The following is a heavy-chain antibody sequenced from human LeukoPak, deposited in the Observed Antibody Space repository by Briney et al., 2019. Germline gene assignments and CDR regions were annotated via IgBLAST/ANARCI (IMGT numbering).Heavy chain of an antibody. J-gene: IGHJ4*02. Sequence: GGSLRLSCPTSGFIFSEYYISWIRQAPAKGLERVADISSSADIVSHGDSVKGRFTISRDTGGDSLFLQMNSLRVEDTAVYYCARETAAGTFDFWSQGTLVTVSS. CDR1: GFIFSEYY. CDR2: ISSSADIV. V-gene: IGHV3-11*01. D-gene: IGHD1/OR15-1a*01. CDR3: ARETAAGTFDF.